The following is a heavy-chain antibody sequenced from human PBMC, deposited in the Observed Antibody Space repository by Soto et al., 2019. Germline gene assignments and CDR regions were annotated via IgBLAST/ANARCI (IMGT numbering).Heavy chain of an antibody. CDR3: ARDCGIVVVPAAPGGWFDP. Sequence: SETLSLTCTVSGGSISSGGYYWSWIRQHPGKGLEWIGYIYYSGSTYYNPSLKSRVTISVATSKNQFSLKLSSVTAADTAVYYCARDCGIVVVPAAPGGWFDPWGQGTLVTVSS. CDR1: GGSISSGGYY. V-gene: IGHV4-31*03. D-gene: IGHD2-2*01. CDR2: IYYSGST. J-gene: IGHJ5*02.